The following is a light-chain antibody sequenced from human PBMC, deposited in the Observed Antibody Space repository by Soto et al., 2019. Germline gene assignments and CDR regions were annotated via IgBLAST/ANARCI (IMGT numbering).Light chain of an antibody. Sequence: EIVLTQSPGTLSLSPGERATLSCGASQSVSSYLAWYQQKPGQAPRLLIYNVSNRATGIPARFSGSGSGTDFTLTISTLEPEDFAVYYCQQRSNWPPITFGQGTRLEIK. CDR3: QQRSNWPPIT. V-gene: IGKV3-11*01. CDR1: QSVSSY. J-gene: IGKJ5*01. CDR2: NVS.